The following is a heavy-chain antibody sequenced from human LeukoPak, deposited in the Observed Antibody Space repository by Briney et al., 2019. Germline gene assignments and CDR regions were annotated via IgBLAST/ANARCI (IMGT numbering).Heavy chain of an antibody. CDR1: GLIFSNYV. D-gene: IGHD6-19*01. CDR3: ARVPYGSGWYYFDY. V-gene: IGHV3-33*01. CDR2: IWYDGSNT. Sequence: GRSLRLSCEVSGLIFSNYVMHWVRQAPGKGLEWVAVIWYDGSNTYYADSVKGRFTISRDNSKNTLYLQMNSLRVEDTAVYYCARVPYGSGWYYFDYWGQGTLVTVSS. J-gene: IGHJ4*02.